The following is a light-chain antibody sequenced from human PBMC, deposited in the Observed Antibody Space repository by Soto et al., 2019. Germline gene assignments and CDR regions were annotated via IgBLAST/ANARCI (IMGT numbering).Light chain of an antibody. CDR2: KIS. V-gene: IGKV2-24*01. J-gene: IGKJ2*01. Sequence: DIVLTQTPYFSPVTLGQPASISCRSSQRLVHSDGNTYLRWLQQRPGQPPRPLIYKISTRFFGVPDRFSGSGAGTDFTLRVSRVESEDVGIYYCMEDTHFPYTFGQGSKLVL. CDR1: QRLVHSDGNTY. CDR3: MEDTHFPYT.